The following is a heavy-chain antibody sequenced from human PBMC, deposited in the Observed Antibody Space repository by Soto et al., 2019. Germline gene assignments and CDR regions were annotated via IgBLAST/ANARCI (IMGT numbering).Heavy chain of an antibody. CDR2: ISGSGDST. V-gene: IGHV3-23*01. Sequence: GGSLRLSCAASGFTFSTYAMSWVRQAPGKGLGWVSAISGSGDSTYYADSVKGRFTISRDNSKNTLYLQMNSLRAEDTAVYYCAKDPTYYDFWSAYHTPAFDFWGQGSLVTVS. D-gene: IGHD3-3*01. CDR3: AKDPTYYDFWSAYHTPAFDF. J-gene: IGHJ4*02. CDR1: GFTFSTYA.